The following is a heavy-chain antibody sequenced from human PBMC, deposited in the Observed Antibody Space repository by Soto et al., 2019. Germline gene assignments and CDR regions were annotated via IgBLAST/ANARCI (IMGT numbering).Heavy chain of an antibody. Sequence: SETLSLTCTVSGGSISSYYWSWIRQPPGKGLEWIGYIYYSGSTNYNPSLKSRVTISVDTSKNQFSLKLSSVTAADTAVYYCARAGLYDFWSGYHYGMDVWGQGATVTVSS. V-gene: IGHV4-59*01. CDR1: GGSISSYY. J-gene: IGHJ6*02. D-gene: IGHD3-3*01. CDR2: IYYSGST. CDR3: ARAGLYDFWSGYHYGMDV.